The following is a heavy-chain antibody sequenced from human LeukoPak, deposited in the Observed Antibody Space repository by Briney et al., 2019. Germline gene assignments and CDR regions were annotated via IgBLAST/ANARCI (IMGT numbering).Heavy chain of an antibody. Sequence: PGGSLRLSCAASGFTFSSYGMHWVRQAPGKGLEWVAVISYDGNNKYYADSVKGRFTISRDNSKNTLYLQMNSLRAEDTAVYYCAKDVRRLRLGELSSTHDYWGQGTLVTVSS. CDR3: AKDVRRLRLGELSSTHDY. V-gene: IGHV3-30*18. J-gene: IGHJ4*02. CDR1: GFTFSSYG. D-gene: IGHD3-16*02. CDR2: ISYDGNNK.